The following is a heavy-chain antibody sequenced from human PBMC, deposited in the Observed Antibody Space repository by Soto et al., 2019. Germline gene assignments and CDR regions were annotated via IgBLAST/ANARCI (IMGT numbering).Heavy chain of an antibody. J-gene: IGHJ5*02. D-gene: IGHD3-3*01. CDR2: ISGSGGST. CDR1: GFTFSSYA. Sequence: GGSLRLSCAASGFTFSSYAMSWVRQAPGKGLEWVSAISGSGGSTYYADSVKGRFTISRDNSKNTLYLQMNSLRAEDTAVYYCAKLVVYDFWNGYDSQQYRYAPWSQGTPVPVSS. CDR3: AKLVVYDFWNGYDSQQYRYAP. V-gene: IGHV3-23*01.